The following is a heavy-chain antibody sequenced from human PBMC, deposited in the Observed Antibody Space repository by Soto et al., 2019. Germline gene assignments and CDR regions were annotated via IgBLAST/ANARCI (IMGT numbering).Heavy chain of an antibody. CDR2: ISYDGSNK. CDR1: RFTFSSYA. J-gene: IGHJ3*02. V-gene: IGHV3-30-3*01. D-gene: IGHD3-9*01. CDR3: ARRMHFDWLADAFDI. Sequence: PGGSLRLSCAASRFTFSSYAMHWVRQAPGKGLEWVAVISYDGSNKYYADSVKGRFTISRDNSKNTLYLQMNSLRAEDTAVYYCARRMHFDWLADAFDICGPGTMVTVS.